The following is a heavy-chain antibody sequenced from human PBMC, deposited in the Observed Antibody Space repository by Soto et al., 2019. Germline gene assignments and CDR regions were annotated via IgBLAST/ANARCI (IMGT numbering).Heavy chain of an antibody. D-gene: IGHD3-22*01. CDR1: GFTVSSNY. V-gene: IGHV3-53*01. CDR2: IYSGGST. J-gene: IGHJ1*01. CDR3: ARDRVESGYPEYFQH. Sequence: PGGSLRLSCAASGFTVSSNYMSWVRQDPGKGLEWVSVIYSGGSTYYADSVKGRFTISRDNSKNTLYLQMNSLRAEDTAVYYCARDRVESGYPEYFQHWGQGTLVTVSS.